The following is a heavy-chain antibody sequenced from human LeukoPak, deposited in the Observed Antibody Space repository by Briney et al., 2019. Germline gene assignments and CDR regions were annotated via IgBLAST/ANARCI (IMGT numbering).Heavy chain of an antibody. D-gene: IGHD4-17*01. CDR1: GGSISSYY. CDR2: IYYSGST. V-gene: IGHV4-59*01. CDR3: ARDRRVTTDWYFDL. Sequence: SETLSLTCTASGGSISSYYWSWIRQPPGKGLEWIGDIYYSGSTNCNPSLKSRVTISVDTSKNQFSLKLSSVTAADTAVYYCARDRRVTTDWYFDLWGRGTLVTVSS. J-gene: IGHJ2*01.